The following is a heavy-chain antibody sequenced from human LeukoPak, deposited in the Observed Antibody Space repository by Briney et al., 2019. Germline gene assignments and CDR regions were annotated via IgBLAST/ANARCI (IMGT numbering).Heavy chain of an antibody. Sequence: GESLKISCKGSGYRSTNYWIGWVRQMPGKGLEWTGVIYPGDSDTKYSPSFQGQVTISADKSITTAYLQWSSLKASDTAMYYCATRSRDSYYYGMDVWGQGTTVTVSS. V-gene: IGHV5-51*01. CDR3: ATRSRDSYYYGMDV. J-gene: IGHJ6*02. CDR2: IYPGDSDT. CDR1: GYRSTNYW. D-gene: IGHD3-10*01.